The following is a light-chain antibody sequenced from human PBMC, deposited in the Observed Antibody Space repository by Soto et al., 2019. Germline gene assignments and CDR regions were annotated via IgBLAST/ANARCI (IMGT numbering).Light chain of an antibody. Sequence: DIQMTLSPSSLSASVVDRVTITCHASQDVKNYFTWYQQKPGKAPKLLIYDASNLERGVPSRFSGSGTGTEYTFTISSLQAEDNGTYYCQHYENCPLTFGRGTKVDI. V-gene: IGKV1-33*01. CDR1: QDVKNY. J-gene: IGKJ4*01. CDR3: QHYENCPLT. CDR2: DAS.